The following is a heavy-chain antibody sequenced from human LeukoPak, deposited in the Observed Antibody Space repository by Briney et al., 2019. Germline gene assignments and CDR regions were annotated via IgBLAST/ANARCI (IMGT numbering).Heavy chain of an antibody. CDR1: GYTFTGYY. CDR3: ARYSGYAVYYFDY. V-gene: IGHV1-8*02. J-gene: IGHJ4*02. Sequence: GASVKVSCKASGYTFTGYYMHWVRQAPGQGLEWMGWINPNSGNTGYAQKFQGRVTMTRNTSISTAYMELSSLRSEDTAVYYCARYSGYAVYYFDYWGQGTLVTVSS. CDR2: INPNSGNT. D-gene: IGHD5-12*01.